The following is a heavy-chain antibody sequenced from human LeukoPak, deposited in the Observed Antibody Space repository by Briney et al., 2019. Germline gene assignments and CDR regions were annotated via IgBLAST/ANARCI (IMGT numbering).Heavy chain of an antibody. D-gene: IGHD6-19*01. V-gene: IGHV4-39*01. CDR2: IYYSGST. CDR1: DVSISSYS. Sequence: SETLSLTCTVSDVSISSYSWSWIRQPPGKGLEWIGSIYYSGSTYYNPSLKSRVTISVDTSKNQFSLKLSSVTAADTAVYYCARHGSEGGSSGWSELTEPYYFDYWGQGTLVTVSS. CDR3: ARHGSEGGSSGWSELTEPYYFDY. J-gene: IGHJ4*02.